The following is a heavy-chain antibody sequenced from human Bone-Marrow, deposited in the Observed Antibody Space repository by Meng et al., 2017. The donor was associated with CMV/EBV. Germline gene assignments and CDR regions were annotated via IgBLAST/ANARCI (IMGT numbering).Heavy chain of an antibody. D-gene: IGHD3-10*01. CDR2: INQAGNER. V-gene: IGHV3-7*01. CDR1: GFPFTTYW. J-gene: IGHJ4*02. CDR3: VVRDYNNDN. Sequence: GGSLRLSCGASGFPFTTYWMTWVRQAPGKGLEWVANINQAGNERYYVDSVRGRFTISRDNAKNLLYLQMSRLRAEDTAVYYCVVRDYNNDNWGLGRLVTVSS.